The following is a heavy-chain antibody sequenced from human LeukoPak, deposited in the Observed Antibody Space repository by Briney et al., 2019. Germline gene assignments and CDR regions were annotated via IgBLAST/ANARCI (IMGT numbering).Heavy chain of an antibody. Sequence: SETLSLTCTVSGASITSSTYYWGWIRQPPGKGLEWIGSIYNSGSTYYNPSLKSRVTISVDTSKIHFPLKLSSVTAADTAVYYCARHGYDSGGYYLGGVDYWGQGTLVTVSS. J-gene: IGHJ4*02. V-gene: IGHV4-39*01. D-gene: IGHD3-22*01. CDR3: ARHGYDSGGYYLGGVDY. CDR1: GASITSSTYY. CDR2: IYNSGST.